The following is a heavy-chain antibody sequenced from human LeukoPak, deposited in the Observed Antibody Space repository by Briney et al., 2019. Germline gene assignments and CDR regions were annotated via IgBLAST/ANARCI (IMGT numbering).Heavy chain of an antibody. Sequence: GGSLRLSCAASGFTFSSYGMHGVRQAPGKGREWVAFIRYDGSNKYYADSVKGRFTISRDNSKNTLYLQMNSLRAEDTAVYYCATLPSLRFLEWLLINAFDIWGQGTMVTVSS. CDR2: IRYDGSNK. D-gene: IGHD3-3*01. J-gene: IGHJ3*02. CDR3: ATLPSLRFLEWLLINAFDI. CDR1: GFTFSSYG. V-gene: IGHV3-30*02.